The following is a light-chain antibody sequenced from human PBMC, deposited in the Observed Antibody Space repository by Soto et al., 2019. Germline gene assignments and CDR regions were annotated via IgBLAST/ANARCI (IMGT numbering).Light chain of an antibody. Sequence: EIRMTQSACCLYAYVGDRVTIXCQASQDTSNDLSWYQQTAGQAPKRLIYDASNLETGVTSRFSGSGFGKEFNIIISILQPDDLTTYDCQQYNTNLTFGEGTRLEI. CDR1: QDTSND. V-gene: IGKV1-33*01. J-gene: IGKJ5*01. CDR2: DAS. CDR3: QQYNTNLT.